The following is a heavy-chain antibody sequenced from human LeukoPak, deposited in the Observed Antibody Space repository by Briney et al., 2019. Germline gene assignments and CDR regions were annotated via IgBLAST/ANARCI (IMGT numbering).Heavy chain of an antibody. CDR2: ISGNSNTI. J-gene: IGHJ3*02. V-gene: IGHV3-48*02. CDR1: GFTFSSYS. Sequence: AGGSLGLSCAASGFTFSSYSMNWVRQAPGKGLEWVSYISGNSNTIYYADSVKGRFTSSRDNAKNSVHLQMNSLRDEDTAVYYCARDYYGSYAFDIWGQGTMVTVSS. D-gene: IGHD3-10*01. CDR3: ARDYYGSYAFDI.